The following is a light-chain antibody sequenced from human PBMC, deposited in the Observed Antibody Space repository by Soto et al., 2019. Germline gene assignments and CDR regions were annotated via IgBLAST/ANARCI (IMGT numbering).Light chain of an antibody. CDR1: QSVGRN. J-gene: IGKJ4*01. Sequence: EIVMTQSPATLSVSPGERATLSCRASQSVGRNLAWYQQKPGQAPRLLIYGASNRATGIPARFSGSGSGTEFTHTIGSLQSEEFGIDSRQQYNHWPPLTFGGGTKVEIK. V-gene: IGKV3-15*01. CDR2: GAS. CDR3: QQYNHWPPLT.